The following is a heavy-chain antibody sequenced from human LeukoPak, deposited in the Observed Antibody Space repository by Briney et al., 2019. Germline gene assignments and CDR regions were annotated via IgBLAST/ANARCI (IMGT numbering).Heavy chain of an antibody. V-gene: IGHV1-2*02. D-gene: IGHD4-17*01. CDR1: GGTFNSYV. Sequence: ASVKVSCKASGGTFNSYVISWMRQAPGQGLEWMGWINPNSGGTNYAQKFQGRVTMTRDTSISTAYMELSRLRSDDTAVYYCARDGGLTTGDYWGQGTLVTVSS. CDR3: ARDGGLTTGDY. J-gene: IGHJ4*02. CDR2: INPNSGGT.